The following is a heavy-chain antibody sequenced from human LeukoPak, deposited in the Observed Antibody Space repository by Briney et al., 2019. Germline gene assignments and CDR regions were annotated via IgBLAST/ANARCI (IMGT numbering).Heavy chain of an antibody. D-gene: IGHD4-11*01. Sequence: DYYMSWIRQPPGKGLEWIGYIYYSGSTYYNPSLKSRVTISVDTSKNQFSLKLSSMTAADTAVYYCASATVTTDAFDIWGQGTMVTVSS. CDR1: DYY. V-gene: IGHV4-30-4*01. CDR2: IYYSGST. CDR3: ASATVTTDAFDI. J-gene: IGHJ3*02.